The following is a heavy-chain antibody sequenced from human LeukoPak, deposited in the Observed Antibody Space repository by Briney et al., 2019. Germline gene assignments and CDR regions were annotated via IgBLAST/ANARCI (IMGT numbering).Heavy chain of an antibody. V-gene: IGHV3-74*03. Sequence: GGSLRLSCTASGFTFSSYWMHWVRQAPGKGPVWVSSMNSDGSSTMYADSVKGRFTNSRDNAKNTLYLQMNSLRVDDTAVYYCVRGSKYSSTWYVDYWGRGTLVTVSS. CDR2: MNSDGSST. J-gene: IGHJ4*02. CDR3: VRGSKYSSTWYVDY. CDR1: GFTFSSYW. D-gene: IGHD6-13*01.